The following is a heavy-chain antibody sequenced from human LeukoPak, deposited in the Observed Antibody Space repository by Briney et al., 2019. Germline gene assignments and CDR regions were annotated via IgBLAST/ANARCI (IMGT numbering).Heavy chain of an antibody. CDR3: ARECLISSSSDY. J-gene: IGHJ4*02. Sequence: GGPLKLSCAASSFTFSSYWMSWVRQAPGKGLEWVANIKKDGSEKYYVDSVRGRFTISRDNAKKSLYLQMNSLRAEDTAVYYCARECLISSSSDYWGQGTLVTVSS. D-gene: IGHD6-13*01. CDR1: SFTFSSYW. V-gene: IGHV3-7*01. CDR2: IKKDGSEK.